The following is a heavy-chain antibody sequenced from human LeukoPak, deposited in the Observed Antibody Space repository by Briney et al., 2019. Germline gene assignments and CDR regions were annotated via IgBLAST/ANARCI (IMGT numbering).Heavy chain of an antibody. CDR2: IYTSGST. CDR1: GGSISSYY. Sequence: SETLSLTCTISGGSISSYYWSWIRQPAGKGLEWIGRIYTSGSTNYNPSLKSRVTISVDTSKNQFSLKLSSVTAADTAVYYCARVLNEAYYFDYWGQGTLVTVSS. J-gene: IGHJ4*02. V-gene: IGHV4-4*07. CDR3: ARVLNEAYYFDY. D-gene: IGHD1-1*01.